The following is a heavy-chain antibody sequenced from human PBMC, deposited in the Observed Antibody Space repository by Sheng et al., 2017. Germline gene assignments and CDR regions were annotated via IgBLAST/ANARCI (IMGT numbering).Heavy chain of an antibody. CDR2: ISYDGSNK. D-gene: IGHD3-10*01. CDR1: GFTFSSYA. Sequence: QVQLVESGGGVVQPGRSLRLSCAASGFTFSSYAMHWVRQAPGKGLEWVAVISYDGSNKYYADSVKGRFTISRDNSKNTLYLQMNSLRAEDTAVYYCARNFAPLPXSGFGLVFDYVGDRRDVW. J-gene: IGHJ6*01. CDR3: ARNFAPLPXSGFGLVFDYVGDRRDV. V-gene: IGHV3-30*04.